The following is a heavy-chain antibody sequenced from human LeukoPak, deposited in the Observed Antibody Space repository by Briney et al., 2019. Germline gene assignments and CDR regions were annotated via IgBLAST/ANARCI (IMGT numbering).Heavy chain of an antibody. CDR1: GSTFSSYW. D-gene: IGHD5-18*01. Sequence: GGSLRLSCAASGSTFSSYWMSWVRQAPGKGLEWVANIKQDGSEKYYVDSVKGRFTISRDNAKNSLYLQMNSLRAEDTAVYYCARDGVYSYGSFDYWGQGTLVTVSS. J-gene: IGHJ4*02. V-gene: IGHV3-7*01. CDR2: IKQDGSEK. CDR3: ARDGVYSYGSFDY.